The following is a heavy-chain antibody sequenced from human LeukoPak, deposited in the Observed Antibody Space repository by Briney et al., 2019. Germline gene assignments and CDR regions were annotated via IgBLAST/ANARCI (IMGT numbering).Heavy chain of an antibody. J-gene: IGHJ4*02. V-gene: IGHV3-7*03. CDR2: VTQDGSEK. Sequence: GGSLRLSCAASGFAFSGYWMSWVRQAPGKGLEWVATVTQDGSEKYYVDSVKGRFTISRDNAKSSLFLQMNSLRAEDTAVYYCARLGCVRACPHGALNWWGQGTLVTVSS. D-gene: IGHD3/OR15-3a*01. CDR3: ARLGCVRACPHGALNW. CDR1: GFAFSGYW.